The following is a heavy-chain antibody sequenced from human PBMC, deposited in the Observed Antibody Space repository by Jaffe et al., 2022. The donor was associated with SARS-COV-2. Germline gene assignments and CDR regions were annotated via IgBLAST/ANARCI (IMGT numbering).Heavy chain of an antibody. CDR3: ATVVPNYYDSSGYTWNFDY. CDR1: GYTLTELS. Sequence: QVQLVQSGAEVKKPGASVKVSCKVSGYTLTELSMHWVRQAPGKGLEWMGGFDPEDGETIYAQKFQGRVTMTEDTSTDTAYMELSSLRSEDTAVYYCATVVPNYYDSSGYTWNFDYWGQGTLVTVSS. CDR2: FDPEDGET. D-gene: IGHD3-22*01. V-gene: IGHV1-24*01. J-gene: IGHJ4*02.